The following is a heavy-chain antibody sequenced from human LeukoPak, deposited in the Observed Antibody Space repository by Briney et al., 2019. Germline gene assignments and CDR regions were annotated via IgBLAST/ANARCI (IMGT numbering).Heavy chain of an antibody. CDR3: ARVRTRYCSSTSCSGGWFDP. J-gene: IGHJ5*02. Sequence: SETLSLTCTVSGGSISSYYWSWIRQPAGKGLEWIGRIYTSGSTNYNPSLKSRVTMSVDTSKNQFSLKLSSVTAADTAVYYCARVRTRYCSSTSCSGGWFDPWGQGTLVTVSS. V-gene: IGHV4-4*07. CDR2: IYTSGST. D-gene: IGHD2-2*01. CDR1: GGSISSYY.